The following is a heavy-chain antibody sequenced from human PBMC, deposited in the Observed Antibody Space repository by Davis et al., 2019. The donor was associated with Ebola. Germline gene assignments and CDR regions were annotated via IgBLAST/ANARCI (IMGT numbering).Heavy chain of an antibody. V-gene: IGHV3-23*01. CDR3: ARVRWLLTNYYMDV. CDR1: GFTFSSYA. J-gene: IGHJ6*03. D-gene: IGHD3-22*01. CDR2: ISGSGGST. Sequence: PGGSLRLSCAASGFTFSSYAMSWVRQAPGKGLEWVSAISGSGGSTYYADSVKGRFTISRDNSKNTLYLQMNSLRAEDTAVYYCARVRWLLTNYYMDVWGQGTTVTVSS.